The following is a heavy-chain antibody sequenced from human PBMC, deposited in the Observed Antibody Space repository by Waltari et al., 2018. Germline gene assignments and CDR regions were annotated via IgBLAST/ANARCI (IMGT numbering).Heavy chain of an antibody. CDR1: GYTFTSYY. Sequence: QVQLVQSGAEVKKPGASVKVSCKASGYTFTSYYMHWVRQAPGQGLEWMGIINPSGGSTSYAQKFQGRVTMTRDTSTSTVYMELSSLRSEDTAVYYCARDLGDGYNRNYFDYWGQGTLVTVSS. CDR3: ARDLGDGYNRNYFDY. D-gene: IGHD5-12*01. J-gene: IGHJ4*02. CDR2: INPSGGST. V-gene: IGHV1-46*01.